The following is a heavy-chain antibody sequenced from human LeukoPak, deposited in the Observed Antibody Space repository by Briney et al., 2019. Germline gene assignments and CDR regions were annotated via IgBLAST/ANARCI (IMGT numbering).Heavy chain of an antibody. CDR3: ASSREGRVDSETRLVDY. CDR2: INAGNGNT. V-gene: IGHV1-3*01. CDR1: GYTFTGYY. J-gene: IGHJ4*02. Sequence: ASVKVSCKASGYTFTGYYMHWVRQAPGQRLEWMGWINAGNGNTKYSQNFQGRVTITRDTSASTAYMELRGLRSEDTAVYYCASSREGRVDSETRLVDYWGQGTLVTVSS. D-gene: IGHD1-7*01.